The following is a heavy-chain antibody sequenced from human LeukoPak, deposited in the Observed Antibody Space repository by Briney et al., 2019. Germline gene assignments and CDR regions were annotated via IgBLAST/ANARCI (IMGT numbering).Heavy chain of an antibody. CDR2: IRQDGSDQ. J-gene: IGHJ4*02. V-gene: IGHV3-7*01. CDR1: GFIFSGSW. D-gene: IGHD2/OR15-2a*01. Sequence: GGSLRLSCAASGFIFSGSWMAWVRQAPGKGLEWVANIRQDGSDQFYVDSVKGRFTISRDNAKNSLFLQMNSLRDEDTAVYYCVRDSYTNTWHFESKDYWGQGTLVTVSS. CDR3: VRDSYTNTWHFESKDY.